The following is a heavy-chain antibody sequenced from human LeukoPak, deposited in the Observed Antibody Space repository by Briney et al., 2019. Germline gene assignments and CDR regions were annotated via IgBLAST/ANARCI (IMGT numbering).Heavy chain of an antibody. CDR3: ARGVGYSSGWYARD. V-gene: IGHV4-34*01. D-gene: IGHD6-19*01. CDR2: INHSGST. CDR1: GGSFSGYY. J-gene: IGHJ4*02. Sequence: SETLSLTCAVYGGSFSGYYWSWIRQPPGKGLEWIGEINHSGSTNYNPSLKSRVTISVGTSKNQFSLKLSSVTAADTAVYYCARGVGYSSGWYARDWGQGTLVTVSS.